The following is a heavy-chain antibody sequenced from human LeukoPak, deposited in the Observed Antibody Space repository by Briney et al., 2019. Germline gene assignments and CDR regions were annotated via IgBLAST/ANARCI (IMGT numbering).Heavy chain of an antibody. CDR2: IYYSGST. J-gene: IGHJ4*02. CDR3: ARGRDGYISDY. D-gene: IGHD5-24*01. Sequence: SETPSLTCTVSGGSISSYYWSWIRQPPGKGLEWIGYIYYSGSTNYNPSLESRVTISVDTSKNQFSLKLSSVTAADTAVYYCARGRDGYISDYWGQGTLVTVSS. V-gene: IGHV4-59*01. CDR1: GGSISSYY.